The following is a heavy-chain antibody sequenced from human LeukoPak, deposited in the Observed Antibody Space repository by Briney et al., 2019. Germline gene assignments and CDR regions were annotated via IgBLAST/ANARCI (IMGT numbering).Heavy chain of an antibody. Sequence: GGSLRLSCAASGFTFSSYAMSWVRQAPGKGLEWVSAISGSGGSTYYADSVKGRFTISRDNSKNTLYLQMNSLRAEDTAVYYCAKDLDYGGNSGDNYWGQGTLVTVSS. J-gene: IGHJ4*02. V-gene: IGHV3-23*01. CDR1: GFTFSSYA. CDR3: AKDLDYGGNSGDNY. CDR2: ISGSGGST. D-gene: IGHD4-23*01.